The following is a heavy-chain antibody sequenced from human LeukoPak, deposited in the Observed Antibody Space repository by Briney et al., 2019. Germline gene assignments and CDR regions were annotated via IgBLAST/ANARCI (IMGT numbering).Heavy chain of an antibody. CDR1: GGPISSGSYY. CDR3: ARDRGYDFWSGYYTPNWFDP. D-gene: IGHD3-3*01. V-gene: IGHV4-61*02. CDR2: IYTSGST. J-gene: IGHJ5*02. Sequence: SETLSLTCTVSGGPISSGSYYWSWIRQPAGKGLEWIGRIYTSGSTNYNPSLKSRVTISVDTSKNQFSLKLSSVTAADTAVYYCARDRGYDFWSGYYTPNWFDPWGQGTLVTVSS.